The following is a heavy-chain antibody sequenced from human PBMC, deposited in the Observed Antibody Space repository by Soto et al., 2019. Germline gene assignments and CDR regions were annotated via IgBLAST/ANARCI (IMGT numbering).Heavy chain of an antibody. V-gene: IGHV3-9*01. CDR1: GFTFDDYA. CDR3: ARARGYDCDDTSCRDLDGFDI. Sequence: PGGSLRLSCAASGFTFDDYAMHWVRQAPGKGLEWVSGISWNSGSIGYADSVKGRFTISRDNAKNSLYLQMNSLRAEDTALYYCARARGYDCDDTSCRDLDGFDIWGQGAMVTVSS. CDR2: ISWNSGSI. J-gene: IGHJ3*02. D-gene: IGHD2-2*01.